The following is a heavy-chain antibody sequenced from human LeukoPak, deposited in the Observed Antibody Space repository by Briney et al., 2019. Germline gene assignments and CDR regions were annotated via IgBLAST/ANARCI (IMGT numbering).Heavy chain of an antibody. CDR3: TSDRVDIYSGSYYPGDY. CDR2: IKSKTNGGTT. J-gene: IGHJ4*02. V-gene: IGHV3-15*01. CDR1: GFTLTIAW. Sequence: GGSMRPSSAVAGFTLTIAWMSWVRQAPGKWLEWAGRIKSKTNGGTTDYAASVNGRFTISRDDSKNTLYLQMNSLKTEDTAVYYCTSDRVDIYSGSYYPGDYWGQGTLVTVCS. D-gene: IGHD1-26*01.